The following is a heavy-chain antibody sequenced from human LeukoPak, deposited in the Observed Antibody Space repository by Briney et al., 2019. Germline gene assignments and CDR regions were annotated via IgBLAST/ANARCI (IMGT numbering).Heavy chain of an antibody. CDR2: IYPGDSDT. Sequence: GESLKIPCKGSGYSFTSYWIGWVRQMPGKGLEWMGIIYPGDSDTRYSPSFQGQVTVSADKSISTAYLQWSSLKASDTAMYYCARHSNIYSGYDFIDYWGQGTLATVSS. CDR3: ARHSNIYSGYDFIDY. V-gene: IGHV5-51*01. J-gene: IGHJ4*02. CDR1: GYSFTSYW. D-gene: IGHD5-12*01.